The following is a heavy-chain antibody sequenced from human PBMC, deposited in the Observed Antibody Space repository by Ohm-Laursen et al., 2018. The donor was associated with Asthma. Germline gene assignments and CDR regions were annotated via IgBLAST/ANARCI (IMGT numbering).Heavy chain of an antibody. Sequence: SLRLSCAASGFTFSSFGMHWVRQAPGTGLEWVALIWYDGSDKDYGDSVKGRFTIPRDNSKNTVYLQMHSLRAEDTAIYYCAKDVLGFVAAAQDWGQGTLVIVSS. CDR3: AKDVLGFVAAAQD. D-gene: IGHD6-13*01. J-gene: IGHJ4*02. CDR1: GFTFSSFG. V-gene: IGHV3-30*02. CDR2: IWYDGSDK.